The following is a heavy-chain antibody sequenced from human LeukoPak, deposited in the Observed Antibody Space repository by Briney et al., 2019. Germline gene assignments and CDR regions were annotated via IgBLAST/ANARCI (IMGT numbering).Heavy chain of an antibody. CDR3: ARGWLRFFYS. CDR2: ISSSGSNT. D-gene: IGHD5-24*01. CDR1: AFTLNDYY. Sequence: PGGSLRLSWAASAFTLNDYYMNWSRQAPEKGLEWVSYISSSGSNTNYADSVKGRFTISRDNAKNSLFLRLCSMRGENTPVSYCARGWLRFFYSWSQGTLVTVSS. J-gene: IGHJ5*01. V-gene: IGHV3-11*05.